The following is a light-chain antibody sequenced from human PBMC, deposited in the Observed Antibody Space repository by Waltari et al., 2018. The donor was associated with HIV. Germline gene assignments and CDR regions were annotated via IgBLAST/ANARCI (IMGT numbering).Light chain of an antibody. CDR3: QQYNNWLSIT. Sequence: IVLTQPPPPLHPAPRERATRPCSASQSVSSNLAWYQQKPGQAPRLLIYGASTRATGIAARFSGSGSGTEFTLTISSLQSEDFAVYYCQQYNNWLSITFGQGTRLEIK. CDR2: GAS. CDR1: QSVSSN. J-gene: IGKJ5*01. V-gene: IGKV3-15*01.